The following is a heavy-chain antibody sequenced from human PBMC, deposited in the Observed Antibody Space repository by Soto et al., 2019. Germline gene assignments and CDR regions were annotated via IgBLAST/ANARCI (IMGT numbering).Heavy chain of an antibody. CDR1: GFTFSSYG. V-gene: IGHV3-30*18. CDR2: ISYDGSNK. Sequence: GGSLRLSCAASGFTFSSYGMHWVRQAPGKGLEWVAVISYDGSNKYYADSVKGRFTISRDNSKNTLYLQMNSLRAEDTAVYYCANLHRNYMVRGEGEFGYWGQGTLVTVSS. CDR3: ANLHRNYMVRGEGEFGY. D-gene: IGHD3-10*01. J-gene: IGHJ4*02.